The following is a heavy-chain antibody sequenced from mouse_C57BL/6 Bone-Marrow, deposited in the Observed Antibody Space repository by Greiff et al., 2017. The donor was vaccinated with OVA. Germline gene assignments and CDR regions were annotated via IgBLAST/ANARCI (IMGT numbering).Heavy chain of an antibody. CDR3: ARQDLLGFAY. Sequence: QVQLQQSGAELARPGASVKLSCKASGYTFTSYGISWVKQRTGQGLEWIGEIYPRSGITYYNEKFKGKATLTQDKSSSTAYMEISSLTSEDSAVYYCARQDLLGFAYWGQGTLVTVSA. CDR1: GYTFTSYG. CDR2: IYPRSGIT. V-gene: IGHV1-81*01. D-gene: IGHD2-1*01. J-gene: IGHJ3*01.